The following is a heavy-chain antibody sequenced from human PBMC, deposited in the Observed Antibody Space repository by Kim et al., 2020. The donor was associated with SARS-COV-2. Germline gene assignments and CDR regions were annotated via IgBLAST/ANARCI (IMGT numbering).Heavy chain of an antibody. J-gene: IGHJ6*02. CDR3: ARKKPSVYFLDV. Sequence: KYYTDSVKDRFTISRDISKNTLYLQLNSLRPEDTALYYCARKKPSVYFLDVWGQGTTVAVSS. CDR2: K. D-gene: IGHD1-26*01. V-gene: IGHV3-30*10.